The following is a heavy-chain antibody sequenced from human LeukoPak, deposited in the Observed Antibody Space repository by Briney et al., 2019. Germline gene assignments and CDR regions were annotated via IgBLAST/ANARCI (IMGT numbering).Heavy chain of an antibody. CDR1: GFTFSSYS. CDR2: ISSSSSSYI. J-gene: IGHJ6*02. CDR3: AKPTINYGLLYYYYYGMDV. V-gene: IGHV3-21*04. D-gene: IGHD4-17*01. Sequence: GGSLRLSCAASGFTFSSYSMNWVRQAPGKGLEWVSSISSSSSSYIYYADSVKGRFTISRDNAKNSLYLQMNSLRAEDTAVYYCAKPTINYGLLYYYYYGMDVWGQGTTVTVSS.